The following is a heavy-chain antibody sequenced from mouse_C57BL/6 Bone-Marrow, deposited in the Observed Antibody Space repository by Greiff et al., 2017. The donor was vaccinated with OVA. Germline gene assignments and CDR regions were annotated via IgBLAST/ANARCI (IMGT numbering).Heavy chain of an antibody. D-gene: IGHD2-3*01. CDR2: INYDGSST. CDR1: GFTFSDHY. V-gene: IGHV5-16*01. Sequence: EVKLVESEGGLVQPGSSMKLSCTASGFTFSDHYMAWVRQVPEKGLEWVANINYDGSSTYYLDSLKSRFIISRDNAKNILYLQMSSLKSEDTATYYCARDGDGYYWYFDVWGTGTTVTVSS. CDR3: ARDGDGYYWYFDV. J-gene: IGHJ1*03.